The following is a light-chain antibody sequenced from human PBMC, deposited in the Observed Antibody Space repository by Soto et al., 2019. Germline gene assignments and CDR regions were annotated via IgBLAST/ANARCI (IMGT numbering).Light chain of an antibody. V-gene: IGKV3-15*01. CDR3: QQYHEWPMT. Sequence: EIVMTQSPATLSVSPGGKVTSSSRPGQSFTTHLGWYQQRPGRTPSLLIYDSSSRVTDIPARFSGSGSGTEFTLTISSLQSEDFAVYYCQQYHEWPMTFGQGTRLEIK. CDR2: DSS. CDR1: QSFTTH. J-gene: IGKJ5*01.